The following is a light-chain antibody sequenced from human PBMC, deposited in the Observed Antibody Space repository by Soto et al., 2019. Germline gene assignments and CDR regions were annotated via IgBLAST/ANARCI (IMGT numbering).Light chain of an antibody. CDR1: PSVSSY. J-gene: IGKJ5*01. CDR3: QQRSNFLT. Sequence: EIVLTHSPAPLSLPPGERATLSCRASPSVSSYLAWYQQKPGQAPRLRIYDASNRATGIPARFSGSGSGTDFTLTISSLDPEDVAVYYCQQRSNFLTCSQGTRLEIK. V-gene: IGKV3-11*01. CDR2: DAS.